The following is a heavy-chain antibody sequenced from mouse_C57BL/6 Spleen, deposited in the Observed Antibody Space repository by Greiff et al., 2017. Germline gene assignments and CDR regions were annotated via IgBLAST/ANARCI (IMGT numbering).Heavy chain of an antibody. Sequence: QVQLKQPGAELVKPGASVKLSCKASGYTFTSYWMQWVKQRPGQGLEWIGEIDPSDSYTNYNQKFKGKATLTVDTSSSTAYMQLSSLTSEDSAVYYCARGITTVAADYWGQGTTLTVSS. J-gene: IGHJ2*01. CDR2: IDPSDSYT. CDR3: ARGITTVAADY. D-gene: IGHD1-1*01. CDR1: GYTFTSYW. V-gene: IGHV1-50*01.